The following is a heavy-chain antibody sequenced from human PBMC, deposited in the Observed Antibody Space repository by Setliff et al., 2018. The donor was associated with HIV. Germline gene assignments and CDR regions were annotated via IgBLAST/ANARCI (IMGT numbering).Heavy chain of an antibody. CDR3: ARVVGYYDSSGYPNYYYYYMDV. Sequence: SETLSLTCTVSGASISDRYSGSFWGWIRQPPGKGLEWIGHIYTSGSTNYNPSLKSRVTMSVDTSKNQFSLKLSSVTAADTAVYYCARVVGYYDSSGYPNYYYYYMDVWGKGTTVTVSS. D-gene: IGHD3-22*01. CDR2: IYTSGST. CDR1: GASISDRYSGSF. J-gene: IGHJ6*03. V-gene: IGHV4-61*05.